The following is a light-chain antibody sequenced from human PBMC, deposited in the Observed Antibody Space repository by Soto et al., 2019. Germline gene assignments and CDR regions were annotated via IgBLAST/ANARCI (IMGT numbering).Light chain of an antibody. CDR2: DAS. V-gene: IGKV1-33*01. CDR3: QQYDDLPLT. Sequence: DIQMTQSPSSLSVSVGDRVAITCQASHDIFSYLNWYQQKPGEAPKLLIYDASNLETGVPSRFSGSGYGTDFTFIISSLQAEDIATYYCQQYDDLPLTFGQGTRLEL. J-gene: IGKJ5*01. CDR1: HDIFSY.